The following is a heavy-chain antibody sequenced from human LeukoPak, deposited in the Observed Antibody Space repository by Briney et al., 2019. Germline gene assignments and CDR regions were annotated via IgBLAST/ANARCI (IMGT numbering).Heavy chain of an antibody. CDR1: GYSFTSYW. J-gene: IGHJ4*02. D-gene: IGHD2-15*01. V-gene: IGHV5-10-1*01. Sequence: GESLKISCKGSGYSFTSYWISWVRQMPGKGLEWMGRIDPSDSYTNYSPSFQGHVTISADKSISTAYLQWSSLKASDTAMYYWASLCSGGSCYSDFDYWGQGTLVTVSS. CDR2: IDPSDSYT. CDR3: ASLCSGGSCYSDFDY.